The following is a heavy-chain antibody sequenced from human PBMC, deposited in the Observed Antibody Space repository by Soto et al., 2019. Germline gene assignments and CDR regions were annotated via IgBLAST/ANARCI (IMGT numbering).Heavy chain of an antibody. D-gene: IGHD5-18*01. Sequence: SETLSLTCAVYGGSFSGYYWSWIRQPPGKGLEWIGEINHSGSTNYNPSLKSRVTISVDTSKNQFSLKLSSVTAADTAVYYCARGKGYSYGYGMDVWGQGTTVTVSS. CDR2: INHSGST. V-gene: IGHV4-34*01. CDR1: GGSFSGYY. J-gene: IGHJ6*02. CDR3: ARGKGYSYGYGMDV.